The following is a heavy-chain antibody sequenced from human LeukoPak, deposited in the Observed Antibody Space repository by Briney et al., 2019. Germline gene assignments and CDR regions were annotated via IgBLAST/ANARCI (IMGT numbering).Heavy chain of an antibody. CDR1: RGSISNSY. CDR2: IHDTGST. CDR3: ARLLGVRRGVITGWFDP. D-gene: IGHD3-10*01. J-gene: IGHJ5*02. Sequence: SETLSLTSSVSRGSISNSYWTWIRQPPGKGLEWIGYIHDTGSTIYNPSLKSRVTISVDTSKNQFSLKLSSMTVAATAMYFCARLLGVRRGVITGWFDPWGQGTQVTVSS. V-gene: IGHV4-59*08.